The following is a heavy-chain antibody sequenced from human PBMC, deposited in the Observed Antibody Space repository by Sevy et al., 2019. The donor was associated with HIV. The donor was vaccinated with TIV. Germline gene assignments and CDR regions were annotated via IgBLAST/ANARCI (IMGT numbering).Heavy chain of an antibody. V-gene: IGHV3-74*01. CDR3: AGEDPSVDAFDI. D-gene: IGHD6-19*01. Sequence: GGSLRLSCAASGFTFSSYWMHWVRQAPGKGLVWVSRINSDGSSTSYADSVKGRFTISRDNAKNTLYLQMNSLRAEDTAVYYCAGEDPSVDAFDIWGQGTMVTVSS. CDR1: GFTFSSYW. CDR2: INSDGSST. J-gene: IGHJ3*02.